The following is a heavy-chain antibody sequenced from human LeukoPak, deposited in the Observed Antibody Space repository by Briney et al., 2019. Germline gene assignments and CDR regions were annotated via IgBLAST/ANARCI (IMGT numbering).Heavy chain of an antibody. CDR2: INHSGST. D-gene: IGHD2-15*01. CDR1: GGSFSGYY. J-gene: IGHJ4*02. CDR3: ARGYCSGGSCLLDY. Sequence: PSETLSPTCAVYGGSFSGYYWSWIRQPPGKGLEWIGEINHSGSTNYNPSLKSRVTISVDTSKNQFSLKLSSVAAADTAVYYCARGYCSGGSCLLDYWGQGTLVTVSS. V-gene: IGHV4-34*01.